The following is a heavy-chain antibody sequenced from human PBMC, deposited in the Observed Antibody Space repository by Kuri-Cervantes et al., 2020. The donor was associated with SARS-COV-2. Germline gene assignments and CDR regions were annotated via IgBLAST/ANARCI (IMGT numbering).Heavy chain of an antibody. D-gene: IGHD6-19*01. Sequence: ASVKVSCKASGYTFTGYYMHWVRQAPGQGLEWMGWINPNSGGSNYAQKFQGWVTMTRDTSISTAYMELSRLRSDDTAVYYCARVRVGVAVALDYWGQGTLVTVSS. CDR2: INPNSGGS. CDR3: ARVRVGVAVALDY. CDR1: GYTFTGYY. J-gene: IGHJ4*02. V-gene: IGHV1-2*04.